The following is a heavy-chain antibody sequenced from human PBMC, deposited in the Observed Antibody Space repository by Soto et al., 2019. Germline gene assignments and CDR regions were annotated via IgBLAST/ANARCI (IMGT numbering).Heavy chain of an antibody. CDR1: GYDFTTYG. V-gene: IGHV1-18*01. Sequence: QVHLVQSGAEVKKPGASVKVSCKGSGYDFTTYGISWVRQAPGQGLEWMAWISAHNGNTDYAQKLQGRVTVTRDTPTHPAYMRLSRLRTTATSIYFCARGTSGANWGKEALVTFSS. D-gene: IGHD1-1*01. CDR3: ARGTSGAN. CDR2: ISAHNGNT. J-gene: IGHJ4*02.